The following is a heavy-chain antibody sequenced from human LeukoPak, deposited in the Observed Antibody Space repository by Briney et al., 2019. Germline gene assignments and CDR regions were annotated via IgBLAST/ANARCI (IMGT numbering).Heavy chain of an antibody. Sequence: SETLSLTCAVYGGSFSGYYWSWIRQPPGKGLEWIGEINHSGSTNYNPSLKSRVTISVDTSKNQFSLKLSSVTAADTAVYYCARGLRRVVTAIFDYWGQGTLVTVSS. CDR2: INHSGST. CDR1: GGSFSGYY. D-gene: IGHD2-21*02. J-gene: IGHJ4*02. V-gene: IGHV4-34*01. CDR3: ARGLRRVVTAIFDY.